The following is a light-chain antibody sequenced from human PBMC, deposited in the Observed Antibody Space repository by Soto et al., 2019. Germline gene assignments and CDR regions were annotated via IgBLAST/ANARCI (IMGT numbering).Light chain of an antibody. CDR3: QQYGSSPLT. Sequence: EIVWTQSAVTRSVARGDRAALSCRFSQSVSSSYLAWYQQKPGQAPRLLIYGASSRATGIPDRFSGSGSGTDFTLTISILEPEDFAVYYCQQYGSSPLTFGPGTKVDIK. V-gene: IGKV3-20*01. CDR2: GAS. CDR1: QSVSSSY. J-gene: IGKJ3*01.